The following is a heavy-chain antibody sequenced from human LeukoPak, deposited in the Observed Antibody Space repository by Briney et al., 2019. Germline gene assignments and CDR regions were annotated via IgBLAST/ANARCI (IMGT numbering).Heavy chain of an antibody. CDR1: GGSISSYY. CDR3: ARVTPGTSLVDP. CDR2: IYTSGTT. J-gene: IGHJ5*02. Sequence: SETLSLTCTVSGGSISSYYWSWIRQPAGKGLEWIGRIYTSGTTNYNSSLKSRVTMSVDTSKNQFSLKLSSVTAADTAIYYCARVTPGTSLVDPWGQGTLVTVSS. D-gene: IGHD2/OR15-2a*01. V-gene: IGHV4-4*07.